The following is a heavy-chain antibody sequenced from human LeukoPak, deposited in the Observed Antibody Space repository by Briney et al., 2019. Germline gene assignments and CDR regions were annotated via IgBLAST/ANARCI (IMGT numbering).Heavy chain of an antibody. J-gene: IGHJ4*02. CDR2: ISTSSSYI. D-gene: IGHD3-10*01. CDR3: ARFATYGSGTYAFDY. V-gene: IGHV3-21*01. CDR1: GFTFSSYS. Sequence: PGGSLRLSCAASGFTFSSYSMNWVRQAAGKGLEWVSSISTSSSYIYYADSVKGRFTISRDNAKNPLYLQMNSLRAEDTAVYYCARFATYGSGTYAFDYWGQGTLVTVSS.